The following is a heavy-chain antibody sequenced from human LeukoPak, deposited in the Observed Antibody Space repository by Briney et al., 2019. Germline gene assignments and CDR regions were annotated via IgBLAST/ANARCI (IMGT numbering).Heavy chain of an antibody. V-gene: IGHV3-48*03. Sequence: GGSLRPSCASSGFHFLACELSRPRQAPGKGLEWVSYISRSGSTRYYADSVKGRFTISRVNAKNSLYLQKNSLRAEDTAVYYCARVAPMVRVPLDALDLWGQGTMVSVSS. CDR1: GFHFLACE. J-gene: IGHJ3*01. D-gene: IGHD3-10*01. CDR3: ARVAPMVRVPLDALDL. CDR2: ISRSGSTR.